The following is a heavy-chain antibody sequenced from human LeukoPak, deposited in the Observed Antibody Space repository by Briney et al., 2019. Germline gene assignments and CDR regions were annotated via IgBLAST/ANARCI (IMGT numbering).Heavy chain of an antibody. CDR1: GFTFSNYA. D-gene: IGHD3-22*01. CDR2: ISGSGGST. V-gene: IGHV3-23*01. Sequence: ESGGSLRLSCAASGFTFSNYAMNWVRQAPGKGLEWVSTISGSGGSTYYADSVKGRFTISRDNSKNTLYLHMNSLRAEDTAVYFCAKREYYDSSGYSDFWGQGILVTVSS. J-gene: IGHJ4*02. CDR3: AKREYYDSSGYSDF.